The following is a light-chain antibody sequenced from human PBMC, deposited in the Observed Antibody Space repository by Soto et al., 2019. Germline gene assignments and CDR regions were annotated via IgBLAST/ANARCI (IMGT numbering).Light chain of an antibody. CDR3: QQYNSYWT. CDR1: QSISSR. V-gene: IGKV1-5*03. CDR2: TAS. J-gene: IGKJ1*01. Sequence: DIQMTQSPSTLSASVGDRVTITCRASQSISSRLAWYQQKPGKDPKLLIYTASSLESVVPSRFSGCGSGTEFTLTISSLQPDDSATYYCQQYNSYWTFGQGTKVEIK.